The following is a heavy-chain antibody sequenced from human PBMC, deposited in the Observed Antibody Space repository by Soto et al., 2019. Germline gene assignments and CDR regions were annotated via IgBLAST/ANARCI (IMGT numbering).Heavy chain of an antibody. V-gene: IGHV3-33*01. CDR3: ATLTTVTPDAFDI. CDR2: IWYDGSNK. D-gene: IGHD4-17*01. J-gene: IGHJ3*02. Sequence: GGSLRLSCAASGFTFSSYGMHWVRQAPGKGLEWVAVIWYDGSNKYYADSVKGRFTISRDNSKNTLYLQMNSLRAEDTAVYYCATLTTVTPDAFDIWGQGTMVTVSS. CDR1: GFTFSSYG.